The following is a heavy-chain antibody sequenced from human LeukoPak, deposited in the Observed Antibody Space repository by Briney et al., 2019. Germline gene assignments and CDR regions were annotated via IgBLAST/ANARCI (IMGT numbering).Heavy chain of an antibody. Sequence: AGGSLRLSCAAYGFSFSSYSMNWVRQAPGKGLEWVSSISSSSSYIYYADSVKGRFTISRDNAKNSLYLQMNRLRAEDTSVYYCERVHSYYYGMDVWGQGTTVTVSS. CDR2: ISSSSSYI. V-gene: IGHV3-21*01. CDR3: ERVHSYYYGMDV. CDR1: GFSFSSYS. D-gene: IGHD1-26*01. J-gene: IGHJ6*02.